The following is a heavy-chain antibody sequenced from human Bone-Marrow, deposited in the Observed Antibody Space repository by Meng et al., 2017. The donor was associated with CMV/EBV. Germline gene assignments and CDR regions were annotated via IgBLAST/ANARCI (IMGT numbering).Heavy chain of an antibody. CDR1: GFTLSSYS. D-gene: IGHD3-3*01. CDR2: ISSSSSYI. Sequence: GESLKISCAASGFTLSSYSMNWVRQAPGKGLEWVSSISSSSSYIYYADSVKGRFTISRDNAKNSLYLQMNSLRAEDTAVYYCARGTYYDFWSGYYTGAGYYYGMDVWGQGTMVTVSS. J-gene: IGHJ6*02. CDR3: ARGTYYDFWSGYYTGAGYYYGMDV. V-gene: IGHV3-21*01.